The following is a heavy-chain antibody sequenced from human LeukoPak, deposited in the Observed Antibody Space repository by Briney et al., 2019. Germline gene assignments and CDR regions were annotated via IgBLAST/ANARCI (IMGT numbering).Heavy chain of an antibody. D-gene: IGHD2-21*02. CDR1: GFTFSSYA. CDR3: ARDGFLGPVTAYLDY. J-gene: IGHJ4*02. Sequence: TGGSLRLSCAASGFTFSSYAMHWVRQAPGKGLVWVSRVKSDGSSTSYADSVKGRFTISRDNARNTLYLQMDSLRAEDTAVYYCARDGFLGPVTAYLDYWGQETPVTVSS. V-gene: IGHV3-74*01. CDR2: VKSDGSST.